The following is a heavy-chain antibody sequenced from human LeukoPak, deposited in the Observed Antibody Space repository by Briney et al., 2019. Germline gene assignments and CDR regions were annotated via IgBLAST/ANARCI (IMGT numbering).Heavy chain of an antibody. V-gene: IGHV3-30*18. D-gene: IGHD5-12*01. CDR3: AKGPAEYSGYGDY. CDR1: GFTFSSYG. J-gene: IGHJ4*02. CDR2: ISYDGSNK. Sequence: PGGSLRLSCAASGFTFSSYGMHWVRQAPGKGLEWVAVISYDGSNKYYADSVKGRFTISRDNSKNTLYLQMNSLRAEDTAVYYCAKGPAEYSGYGDYWGQGTLVTVSS.